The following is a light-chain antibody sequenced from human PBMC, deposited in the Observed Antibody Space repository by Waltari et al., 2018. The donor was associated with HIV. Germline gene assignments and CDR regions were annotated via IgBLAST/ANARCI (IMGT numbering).Light chain of an antibody. J-gene: IGKJ1*01. CDR3: LQYSGWPRT. V-gene: IGKV3-15*01. CDR1: QGVGTD. CDR2: GSS. Sequence: EVLLTQSHATLSLSPGERATLSCRASQGVGTDIAWYQQKPGQAPRLLIYGSSTTATGVPDRFTGSGSGTEFSLSISSLQSEDFVIYYCLQYSGWPRTFGQGTKVEIK.